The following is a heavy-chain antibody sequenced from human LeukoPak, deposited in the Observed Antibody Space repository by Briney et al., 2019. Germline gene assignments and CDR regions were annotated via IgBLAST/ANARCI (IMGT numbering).Heavy chain of an antibody. CDR3: ARGLHFTMVRGGTTNYYYGMDV. CDR1: GGTFSSYG. Sequence: SVKVSCKASGGTFSSYGISWVRQAPGQGLEWMGRIIPIVGITNYAQKFQGRVTITADNSTRTAYMELSSLTSEDTAVYYCARGLHFTMVRGGTTNYYYGMDVWGQGTSVTVSS. D-gene: IGHD3-10*01. V-gene: IGHV1-69*04. CDR2: IIPIVGIT. J-gene: IGHJ6*02.